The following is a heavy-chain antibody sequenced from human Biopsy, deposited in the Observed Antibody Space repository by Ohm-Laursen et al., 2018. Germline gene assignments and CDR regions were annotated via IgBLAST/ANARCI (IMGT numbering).Heavy chain of an antibody. Sequence: RSLRLSCAASGFTFRTYGMHWVRLAPGKGLEWVAVISYDQITKHYADSVRGRFTISRDNSKNTLYLQVNSLRAEDTAVYYCAKDLLEWLEPSWGQGTLVIVSS. CDR1: GFTFRTYG. D-gene: IGHD3-3*01. V-gene: IGHV3-30*18. CDR3: AKDLLEWLEPS. CDR2: ISYDQITK. J-gene: IGHJ4*02.